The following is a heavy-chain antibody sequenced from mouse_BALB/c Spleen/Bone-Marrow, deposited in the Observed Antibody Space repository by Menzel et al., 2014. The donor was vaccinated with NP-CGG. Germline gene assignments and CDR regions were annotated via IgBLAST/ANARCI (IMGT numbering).Heavy chain of an antibody. V-gene: IGHV1-52*01. Sequence: QVQLQQSGAELVRPGASVKLSCKASGYTFTSYWMNWVKQRPEQGLEWIGRIDPYDSETHYNQKFKDKAILTVDKSSSTDYMQLSSLTSEDSAVYCCARGRDYDVFSYWGQGTLVTVSA. CDR3: ARGRDYDVFSY. D-gene: IGHD2-4*01. CDR2: IDPYDSET. J-gene: IGHJ3*01. CDR1: GYTFTSYW.